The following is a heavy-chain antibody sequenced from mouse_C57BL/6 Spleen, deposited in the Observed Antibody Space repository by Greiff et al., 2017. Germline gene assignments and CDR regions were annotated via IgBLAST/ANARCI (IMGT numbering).Heavy chain of an antibody. Sequence: VKLMESGPGLVAPSQSLSITCTVSGFSLTSYAISWVRQPPGKGLEWLGVIWPGGGPNYHSALKSRLGISKDNSKSQVFLKMNSLQTYDTARYYCASSSDGYYGYFDVWRTGTTVTAS. J-gene: IGHJ1*03. V-gene: IGHV2-9-1*01. CDR1: GFSLTSYA. CDR3: ASSSDGYYGYFDV. D-gene: IGHD2-3*01. CDR2: IWPGGGP.